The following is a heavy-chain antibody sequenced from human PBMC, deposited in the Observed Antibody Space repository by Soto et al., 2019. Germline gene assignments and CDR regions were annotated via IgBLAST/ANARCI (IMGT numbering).Heavy chain of an antibody. Sequence: GGSLRLSCAASGFTVSSNYMSWVRQAPGKGLEWVSVIYSGGSTYYADSVKGRFTISRDNSKNTLYLQMNSLRAEDTAVYYCARDSWENLDFWSKIKDTVDVWGKGTTVTVSS. J-gene: IGHJ6*04. CDR1: GFTVSSNY. V-gene: IGHV3-66*01. CDR3: ARDSWENLDFWSKIKDTVDV. D-gene: IGHD3-3*01. CDR2: IYSGGST.